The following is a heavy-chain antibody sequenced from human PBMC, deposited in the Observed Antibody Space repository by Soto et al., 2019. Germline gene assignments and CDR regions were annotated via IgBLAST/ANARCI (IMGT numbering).Heavy chain of an antibody. CDR2: IVVGSGNT. D-gene: IGHD3-22*01. CDR3: AAEVYYYDPSALDP. CDR1: GFTFTSSA. Sequence: SVKVSCKASGFTFTSSAVQWVRQARGQRLEWIGWIVVGSGNTNYAQKFQERVTITRDMSTSTAYMELSSLRSEDTAVYYCAAEVYYYDPSALDPWGQGTLVTVS. J-gene: IGHJ5*02. V-gene: IGHV1-58*01.